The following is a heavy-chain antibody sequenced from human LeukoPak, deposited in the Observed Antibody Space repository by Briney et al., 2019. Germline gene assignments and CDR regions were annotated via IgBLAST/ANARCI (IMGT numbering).Heavy chain of an antibody. CDR1: GFTFSRSA. Sequence: GGSLRLSCAASGFTFSRSAMSWVRQVPGKGLEWVSGISASGGSTSYADSVKGRFTISRDNSKNTLYLQMNSLRAEDTAVYYCAKLHIAVAGTVDYWGQGTLVTVSS. J-gene: IGHJ4*02. CDR2: ISASGGST. CDR3: AKLHIAVAGTVDY. V-gene: IGHV3-23*01. D-gene: IGHD6-19*01.